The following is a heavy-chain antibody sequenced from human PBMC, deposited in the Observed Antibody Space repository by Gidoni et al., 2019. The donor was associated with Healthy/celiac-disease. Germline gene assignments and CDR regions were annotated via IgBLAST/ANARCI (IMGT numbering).Heavy chain of an antibody. V-gene: IGHV3-49*03. CDR1: GFTFGDYA. J-gene: IGHJ4*02. CDR2: IRSKAYGGTT. CDR3: TRPAEGYYDFWSGYPTEVSFDY. Sequence: EVQQVESGGGLVQPGRSLRLSCTASGFTFGDYAMSWFRQAPGKGLEWVGFIRSKAYGGTTEYAASVKGRFTISRDDSKSIAYLQMNSLKTEDTAVYYCTRPAEGYYDFWSGYPTEVSFDYWGQGTLVTVSS. D-gene: IGHD3-3*01.